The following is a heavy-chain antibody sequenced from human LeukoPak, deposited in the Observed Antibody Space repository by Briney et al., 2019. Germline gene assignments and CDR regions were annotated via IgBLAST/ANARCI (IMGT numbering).Heavy chain of an antibody. CDR2: IYYTGST. CDR3: AREGYSSNWYDY. J-gene: IGHJ5*01. CDR1: GVSIINYY. Sequence: SETLSLTCSVSGVSIINYYWSWIRQTPGKGLEWIGYIYYTGSTNYNPSLKSRVTISVDTSKNQFSLTLRSVTAADTAVYYCAREGYSSNWYDYWGQGILVTVSS. V-gene: IGHV4-59*01. D-gene: IGHD6-19*01.